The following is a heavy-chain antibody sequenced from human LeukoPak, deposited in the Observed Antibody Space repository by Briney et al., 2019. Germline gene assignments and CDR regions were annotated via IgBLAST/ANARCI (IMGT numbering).Heavy chain of an antibody. D-gene: IGHD1/OR15-1a*01. CDR3: ARHVEHAAYFRY. CDR2: ISDSGTT. Sequence: SETLSLTCAVAGVPVNDFHWSWIRQSPGRGLEWLGWISDSGTTNYNPSFRSRFAISADTSKSQLSLELTSVTAADTAVYYCARHVEHAAYFRYWGQGSLVTVSS. CDR1: GVPVNDFH. J-gene: IGHJ4*02. V-gene: IGHV4-59*08.